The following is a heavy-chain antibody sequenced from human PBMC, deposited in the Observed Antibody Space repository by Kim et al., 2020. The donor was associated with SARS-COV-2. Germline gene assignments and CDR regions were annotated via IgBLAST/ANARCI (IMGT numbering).Heavy chain of an antibody. V-gene: IGHV3-49*03. CDR1: GFTFGDYA. Sequence: GGSLRLSCTASGFTFGDYAMSWFRQAPGKGLEWVGFIRSKAYGGTTEYAASVKGRFTISRDDSKSIAYLQMNSLKTEDTAVYYCTRGNPTSRGFGHYYYYGMDVWGQGTTVTVSS. D-gene: IGHD2-15*01. CDR3: TRGNPTSRGFGHYYYYGMDV. CDR2: IRSKAYGGTT. J-gene: IGHJ6*02.